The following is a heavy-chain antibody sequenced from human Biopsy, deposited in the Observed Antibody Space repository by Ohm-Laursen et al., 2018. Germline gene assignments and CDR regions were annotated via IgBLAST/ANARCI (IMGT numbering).Heavy chain of an antibody. D-gene: IGHD2-15*01. V-gene: IGHV4-59*08. CDR3: ARRGSGGRSFDY. Sequence: GTLSLTCAVSGDSINSSYWSWIRQPPGKGLEWIGFISNSGNTNYNPSLKSRVTIPVDTSKNQISLKLGSVTVADTAVFYCARRGSGGRSFDYWGQGSLVTVSS. CDR2: ISNSGNT. J-gene: IGHJ4*02. CDR1: GDSINSSY.